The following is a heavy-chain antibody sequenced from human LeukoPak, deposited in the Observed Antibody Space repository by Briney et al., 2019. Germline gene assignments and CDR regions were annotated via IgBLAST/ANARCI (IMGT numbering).Heavy chain of an antibody. Sequence: GGSLRLSCAASGFTFSSYAMHWVRQAPGKGLEWVAVISYDGSNKYYADSVKGRFTISRDNSKNTLYPQMNSLRAEDTAVYFCGGGGGGYCSGGSCYWDFDYWGQGTLVTVSS. CDR2: ISYDGSNK. J-gene: IGHJ4*02. CDR1: GFTFSSYA. CDR3: GGGGGGYCSGGSCYWDFDY. V-gene: IGHV3-30-3*01. D-gene: IGHD2-15*01.